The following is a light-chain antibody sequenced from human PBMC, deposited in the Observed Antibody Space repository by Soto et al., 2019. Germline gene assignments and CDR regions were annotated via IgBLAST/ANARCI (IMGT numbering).Light chain of an antibody. J-gene: IGKJ4*01. V-gene: IGKV3-20*01. CDR3: QQYGRSSLT. CDR2: GAS. Sequence: EIVLTQSPGTLSLSPGERATLSCRASQSVSSSYLAWYQQKPGQAPRLLIYGASNRATGIPDRFSGSGSGTDFTLTISRLEPEDFAVDYCQQYGRSSLTFGGGTKVDIK. CDR1: QSVSSSY.